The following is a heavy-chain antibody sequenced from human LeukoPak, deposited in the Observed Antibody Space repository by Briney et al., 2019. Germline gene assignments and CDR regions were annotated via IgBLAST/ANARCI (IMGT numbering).Heavy chain of an antibody. Sequence: GGSLRLSRAASGFTFSSTWMHWVRQVPGKELVWVARIESDGRRTTYAESVKGRFTISRDNAKNTLYLEMNSLRVEDTAVYYCARGWYHAIDYWGQGTLVTVSS. CDR2: IESDGRRT. CDR1: GFTFSSTW. J-gene: IGHJ4*02. D-gene: IGHD2-2*01. V-gene: IGHV3-74*03. CDR3: ARGWYHAIDY.